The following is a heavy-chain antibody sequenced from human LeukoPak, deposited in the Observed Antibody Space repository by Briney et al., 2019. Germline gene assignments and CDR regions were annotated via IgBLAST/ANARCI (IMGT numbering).Heavy chain of an antibody. J-gene: IGHJ4*02. CDR1: GGSISSSSYY. CDR3: AGHAGMGYSSGWYFFDY. Sequence: SETLSLTCTVSGGSISSSSYYWGWIRQPPGKGLEWIGSIYYSGSTYYNPSLKSRVTISVDTSKNQFSLKLSSVTAADTAVYYCAGHAGMGYSSGWYFFDYWGQGTLGTVSS. CDR2: IYYSGST. D-gene: IGHD6-19*01. V-gene: IGHV4-39*01.